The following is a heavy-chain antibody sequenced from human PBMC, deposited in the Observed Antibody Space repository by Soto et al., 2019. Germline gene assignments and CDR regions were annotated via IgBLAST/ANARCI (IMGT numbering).Heavy chain of an antibody. V-gene: IGHV4-39*01. D-gene: IGHD3-3*01. J-gene: IGHJ5*02. CDR2: IYYSGST. Sequence: PSETLSLTCTVSGASISSSSFYWGWIRQPPGKGLEWIASIYYSGSTFYNPSLKSRVTMSVDTSKNQFSLKLSSVTAADTAVYYCARHNYDFWSGYYPFDPWGQGTLVTVSS. CDR3: ARHNYDFWSGYYPFDP. CDR1: GASISSSSFY.